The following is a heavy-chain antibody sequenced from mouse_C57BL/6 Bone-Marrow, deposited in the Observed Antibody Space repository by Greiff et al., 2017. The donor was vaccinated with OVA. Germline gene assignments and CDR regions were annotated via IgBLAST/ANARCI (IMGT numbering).Heavy chain of an antibody. CDR2: IYPGGGGT. CDR3: ARGRNDGYGSWYYFDD. CDR1: GYTFTNYW. J-gene: IGHJ1*03. Sequence: VQLQQSGAELVRPGTSVKLSCKASGYTFTNYWIGWVKQRPGHGLEWIGDIYPGGGGTNYNEKFKGKATLTADKSSSTAYMQVSSLTSEDSAVYSCARGRNDGYGSWYYFDDWGTGTTVTVSS. V-gene: IGHV1-63*01. D-gene: IGHD6-1*01.